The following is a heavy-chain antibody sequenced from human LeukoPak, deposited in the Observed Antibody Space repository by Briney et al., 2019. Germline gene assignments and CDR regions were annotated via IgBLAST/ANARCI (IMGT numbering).Heavy chain of an antibody. J-gene: IGHJ6*02. CDR2: IYFSGTT. V-gene: IGHV4-59*01. Sequence: SETLSLTCTVSGGSISNYYWSWLRQPPGKGLESMRYIYFSGTTNINPSLKSRVTISVDMSKNQFSLKLSSVTAADTAVYYCAREDPQTTVPEGLDVWGQGNTVAVSS. D-gene: IGHD4-17*01. CDR3: AREDPQTTVPEGLDV. CDR1: GGSISNYY.